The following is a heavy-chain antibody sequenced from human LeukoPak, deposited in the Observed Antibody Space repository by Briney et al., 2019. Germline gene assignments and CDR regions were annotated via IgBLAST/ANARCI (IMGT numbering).Heavy chain of an antibody. CDR1: GFTVSSNY. CDR2: VSFDGSYK. V-gene: IGHV3-30*18. D-gene: IGHD3-10*01. CDR3: AKDYGAYFYGMDV. J-gene: IGHJ6*02. Sequence: PGGSLRLSCAASGFTVSSNYMSWVRQAPGKGLEWVAVVSFDGSYKYYGDSVKGRFTISRDNSKNTLYLQMNSLRAEDTAVYYCAKDYGAYFYGMDVWGQGTTVTVSS.